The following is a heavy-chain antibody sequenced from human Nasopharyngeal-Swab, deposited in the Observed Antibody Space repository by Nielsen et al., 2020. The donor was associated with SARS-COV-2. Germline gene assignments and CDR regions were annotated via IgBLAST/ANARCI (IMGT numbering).Heavy chain of an antibody. V-gene: IGHV1-69*01. CDR3: ARSPRLQPWSGPYYYYMVV. J-gene: IGHJ6*03. D-gene: IGHD3-3*01. Sequence: WVRQAPGQGLEWMGGIIPIFGTANYAQKFQGRVTITADESTSTAYMELSSLRSEDTAVYYCARSPRLQPWSGPYYYYMVVWGKGTTVTVSS. CDR2: IIPIFGTA.